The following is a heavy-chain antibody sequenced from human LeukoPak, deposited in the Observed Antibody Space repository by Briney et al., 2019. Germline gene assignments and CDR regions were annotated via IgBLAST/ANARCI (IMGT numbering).Heavy chain of an antibody. Sequence: ASVKVSCKASGYTFTGYYMHWVRQAPGQGLEWMGWINPNSGGTNYAQKFQGWGTMTRDTSISTAYMELSRLRSDDTAVYYCASAVNSSGWYEGPYYYYYGMDVWGQGTTVTVSS. CDR3: ASAVNSSGWYEGPYYYYYGMDV. J-gene: IGHJ6*02. CDR1: GYTFTGYY. D-gene: IGHD6-19*01. CDR2: INPNSGGT. V-gene: IGHV1-2*04.